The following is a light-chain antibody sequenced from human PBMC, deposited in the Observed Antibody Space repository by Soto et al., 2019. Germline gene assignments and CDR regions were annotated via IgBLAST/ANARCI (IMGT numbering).Light chain of an antibody. CDR2: EVT. Sequence: QSVLTQPASVSGSPGQSITISCTGTSSDVGGYDYVSWYQQHPGKVPKLMIFEVTNRPSGVSNRFSGSKSGNTASLTISGLRAEDEADYYCSSFRSTSTLPYVFGTGTKVTVL. V-gene: IGLV2-14*01. CDR3: SSFRSTSTLPYV. CDR1: SSDVGGYDY. J-gene: IGLJ1*01.